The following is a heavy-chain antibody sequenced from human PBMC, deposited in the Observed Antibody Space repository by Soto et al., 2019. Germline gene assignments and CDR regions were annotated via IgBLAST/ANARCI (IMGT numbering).Heavy chain of an antibody. CDR1: GYTFTGYY. V-gene: IGHV1-2*04. J-gene: IGHJ5*02. CDR2: INPNSGGT. CDR3: AISTGYSSSWYRWFDP. D-gene: IGHD6-13*01. Sequence: ASVRSSCKASGYTFTGYYMHWVRQAPGQGLEWMGWINPNSGGTNYAQKFQGWVTMTRDKSTSTAYMELSSLGSGDTAVYYCAISTGYSSSWYRWFDPWGQGTLVTVSS.